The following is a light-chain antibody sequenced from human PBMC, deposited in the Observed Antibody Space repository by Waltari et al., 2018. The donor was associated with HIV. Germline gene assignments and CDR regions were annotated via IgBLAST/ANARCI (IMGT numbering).Light chain of an antibody. Sequence: QSALTQPASVSGSPGQSITISCTGTSSDVGGFDYVSWYQQRPGKAPKLIIFEVSNRPSGVSNRFSGSKSGNTASLTISGLQAEDEADYYCSSYTTNTFWVFGGGTELTVV. CDR3: SSYTTNTFWV. CDR2: EVS. V-gene: IGLV2-14*01. CDR1: SSDVGGFDY. J-gene: IGLJ3*02.